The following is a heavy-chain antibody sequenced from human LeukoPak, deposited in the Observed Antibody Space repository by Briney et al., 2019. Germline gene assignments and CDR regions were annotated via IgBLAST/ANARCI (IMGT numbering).Heavy chain of an antibody. D-gene: IGHD6-13*01. V-gene: IGHV3-7*01. CDR2: IKQDGSEK. Sequence: GGSLRLSCAASGFTVSSNYMSWVRQAPGKGLEWVANIKQDGSEKYYVDSVKGRFTISRDNAKNSLYLQMNSLRAEDTAVYYCARDDTGYSSSWYLTNYYYYIDVWGKGTTVTVSS. J-gene: IGHJ6*03. CDR1: GFTVSSNY. CDR3: ARDDTGYSSSWYLTNYYYYIDV.